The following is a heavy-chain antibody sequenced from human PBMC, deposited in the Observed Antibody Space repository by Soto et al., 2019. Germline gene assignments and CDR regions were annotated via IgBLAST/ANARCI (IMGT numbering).Heavy chain of an antibody. V-gene: IGHV4-31*03. Sequence: SETLSLTCTVSGGSISSGGYYWSWIRQHPGKGLEWIGYIYYSGSTYYNPSLKSRVTISVDTSKNQFSLKLSSVTAADTAVYYCARAERYSSSSGFDYWGQGTLVTVSS. CDR3: ARAERYSSSSGFDY. J-gene: IGHJ4*02. CDR2: IYYSGST. D-gene: IGHD6-6*01. CDR1: GGSISSGGYY.